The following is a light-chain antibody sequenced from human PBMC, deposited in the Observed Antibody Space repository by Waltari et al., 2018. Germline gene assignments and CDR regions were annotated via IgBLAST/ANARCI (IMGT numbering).Light chain of an antibody. V-gene: IGKV1-39*01. J-gene: IGKJ2*01. Sequence: DIQMTQSPSSLSASVGDRVTITFRSSQNIVTSLNWYQQSPGKPPKLLIYSASILQSGVPPRFTGSGSGTAFSFTINGLQPEDIATYYCQQTFTTPRTFGQGTRLEIK. CDR2: SAS. CDR3: QQTFTTPRT. CDR1: QNIVTS.